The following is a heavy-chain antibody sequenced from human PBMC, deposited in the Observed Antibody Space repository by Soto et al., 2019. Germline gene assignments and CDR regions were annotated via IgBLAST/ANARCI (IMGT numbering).Heavy chain of an antibody. CDR2: MFHSGST. V-gene: IGHV4-31*03. D-gene: IGHD2-21*02. CDR3: ARVNDPVVTASTPFDQ. J-gene: IGHJ4*02. CDR1: CGSVTSGGHY. Sequence: AXETLALTFTVSCGSVTSGGHYWAWIRQPPGKGLEWIGYMFHSGSTHYNPSLKSRISISVDTSKNQFSLKLSSVTAADTAVYYCARVNDPVVTASTPFDQCGQGALVTVSS.